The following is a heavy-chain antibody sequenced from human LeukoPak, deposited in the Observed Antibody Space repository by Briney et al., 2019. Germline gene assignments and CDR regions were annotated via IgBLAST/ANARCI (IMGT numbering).Heavy chain of an antibody. V-gene: IGHV3-23*01. J-gene: IGHJ4*02. Sequence: GGSLRLSCAASGFTFSSYAMSWVRQAPRKGLEWVSAISGSGGSTYYADSVKGRFTISRDNSKNTLYLQMNSLRAEDRVVYYCAKDRSYYYDSGSYGLDYWGQGTLVTVSS. CDR2: ISGSGGST. D-gene: IGHD3-10*01. CDR1: GFTFSSYA. CDR3: AKDRSYYYDSGSYGLDY.